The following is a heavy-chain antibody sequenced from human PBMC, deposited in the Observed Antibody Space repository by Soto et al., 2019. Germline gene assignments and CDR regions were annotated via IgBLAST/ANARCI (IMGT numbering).Heavy chain of an antibody. D-gene: IGHD3-3*01. Sequence: ASVKVSCKASGCTFSSYAISCVRQAPGQVLEWMGGIIPIFGTANYAQKFQGRVTITADKSTSTAYMELSSLRSEDTAVYYCAREYDFWSGYYIPIQQKYYYYGMDVWGQGTTVTVSS. CDR2: IIPIFGTA. V-gene: IGHV1-69*06. CDR1: GCTFSSYA. CDR3: AREYDFWSGYYIPIQQKYYYYGMDV. J-gene: IGHJ6*02.